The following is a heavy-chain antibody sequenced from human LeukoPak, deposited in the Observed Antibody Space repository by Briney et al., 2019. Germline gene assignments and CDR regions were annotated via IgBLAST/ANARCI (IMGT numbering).Heavy chain of an antibody. J-gene: IGHJ4*02. V-gene: IGHV1-69*13. D-gene: IGHD4-17*01. CDR1: GGTFSGYA. CDR3: AIFQGTYGDNGNDH. CDR2: IIAMIGTA. Sequence: SVTVSCKASGGTFSGYAINWVRRAPGQGLEWMGGIIAMIGTAKYAQRFQGRVTITADESTSTAYMEVSSLRSEDTAVYYCAIFQGTYGDNGNDHWGQGTLVIVSS.